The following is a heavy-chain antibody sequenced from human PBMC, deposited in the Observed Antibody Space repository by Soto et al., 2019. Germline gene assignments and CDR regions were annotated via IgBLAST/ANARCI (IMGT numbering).Heavy chain of an antibody. J-gene: IGHJ6*02. V-gene: IGHV4-31*03. CDR1: GGSISSGTYY. CDR2: IYYSGST. D-gene: IGHD2-2*01. Sequence: QVQLQESGPGLVKPSQTLSLTCTVSGGSISSGTYYWSWIRQHPGKGLEWIGYIYYSGSTYYNPSLKGRVTISVDTSNNQLSLRLSFVTAADTAVYYCARAALVPEGLYYYYPGRDVWGPGTTVTVSS. CDR3: ARAALVPEGLYYYYPGRDV.